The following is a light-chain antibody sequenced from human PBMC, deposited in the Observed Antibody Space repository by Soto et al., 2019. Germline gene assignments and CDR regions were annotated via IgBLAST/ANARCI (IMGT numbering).Light chain of an antibody. V-gene: IGKV1-39*01. CDR3: QQTYATLAIT. J-gene: IGKJ5*01. Sequence: DIQMTQSPSSLSASVGDRVTITCRASQRINTFLTWYQHKPGTAPKLLIYAASSLESGVPSRFSGSGSGTDFTLTITSLQPEDVAVYYWQQTYATLAITFGQGTRLDIK. CDR1: QRINTF. CDR2: AAS.